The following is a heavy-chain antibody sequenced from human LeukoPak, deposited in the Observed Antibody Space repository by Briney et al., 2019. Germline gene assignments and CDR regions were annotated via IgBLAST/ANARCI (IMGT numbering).Heavy chain of an antibody. CDR3: ARDGVVSTRGMDV. Sequence: SETLSLTCTVSGGSISSGGYCWSWIRQHPGKGLEWIGYIYYSGSTYYNPSLKSRVTISVDTSKNQFSLKLSSVTAADTAVYYCARDGVVSTRGMDVWGQGTTVTVSS. CDR1: GGSISSGGYC. J-gene: IGHJ6*02. V-gene: IGHV4-31*03. D-gene: IGHD2-8*01. CDR2: IYYSGST.